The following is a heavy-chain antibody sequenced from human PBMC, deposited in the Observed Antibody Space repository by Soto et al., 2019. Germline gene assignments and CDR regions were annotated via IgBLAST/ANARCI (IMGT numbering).Heavy chain of an antibody. D-gene: IGHD2-8*01. CDR2: ISGSGGST. CDR3: AKETTLGYCTNGVCSFDY. J-gene: IGHJ4*02. Sequence: PGGSLRLSCAASGFTFTRYSMNWVRQAPGKGLEWVSAISGSGGSTYYADSVKGRFTISRDNSKNTLYLQMNSLRAEDTAVYYCAKETTLGYCTNGVCSFDYWGQGTLVTVSS. CDR1: GFTFTRYS. V-gene: IGHV3-23*01.